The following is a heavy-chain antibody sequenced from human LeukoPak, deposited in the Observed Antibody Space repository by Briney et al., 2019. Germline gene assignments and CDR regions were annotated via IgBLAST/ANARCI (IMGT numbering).Heavy chain of an antibody. CDR2: IYYSGST. CDR1: GGSIGSGDYY. D-gene: IGHD3-16*01. V-gene: IGHV4-30-4*01. CDR3: ARDKNARSHYYYGMDV. Sequence: PSETLSLTCTVSGGSIGSGDYYWSWIRQPPGKGLEWIGYIYYSGSTYYNPSLKSRVTISVDTSKNQFSLKLSSVTAADTAVYYCARDKNARSHYYYGMDVWGQGTTVTVSS. J-gene: IGHJ6*02.